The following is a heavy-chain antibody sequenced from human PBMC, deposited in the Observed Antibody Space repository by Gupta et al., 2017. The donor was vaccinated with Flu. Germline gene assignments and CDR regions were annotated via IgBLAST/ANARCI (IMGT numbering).Heavy chain of an antibody. CDR2: INPSTGNT. Sequence: QVQLVQSGSEVRKPGASVRISCKASGYTFTTTYIHWVRQAPGQGLEWMAIINPSTGNTKYAQTFQGRITLTRYTSKSTVYIQLSSLRSEDTAVYYCARSQTEIFDSWGQGTLVTVSS. V-gene: IGHV1-46*01. CDR1: GYTFTTTY. CDR3: ARSQTEIFDS. D-gene: IGHD5-24*01. J-gene: IGHJ4*02.